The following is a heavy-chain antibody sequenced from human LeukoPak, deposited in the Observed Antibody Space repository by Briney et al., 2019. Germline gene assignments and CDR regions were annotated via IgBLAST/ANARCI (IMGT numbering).Heavy chain of an antibody. CDR1: GFTFSSYA. CDR2: ISGSGGST. V-gene: IGHV3-23*01. D-gene: IGHD6-13*01. CDR3: AKRYSNNWYYFDY. J-gene: IGHJ4*02. Sequence: PGGSLRLSCAASGFTFSSYAISWVRQAPGKGLEWVSSISGSGGSTYYADSVKGRFTISRDNSKNTLYMQMNSLRAEETAVYYCAKRYSNNWYYFDYWGQGTLVTVSS.